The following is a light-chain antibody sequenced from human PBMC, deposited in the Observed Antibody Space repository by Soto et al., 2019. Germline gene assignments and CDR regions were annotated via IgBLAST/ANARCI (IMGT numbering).Light chain of an antibody. V-gene: IGLV4-60*02. Sequence: QAVLTQSSSASASLGSSVKLTCTLSSGHSSYIIAWHQQQPGKAPRYLMKLEGSGSYNKGSGVPDRFSGSSSVADRYLTISNLQFEAEADYYCETWDSNPRVFGGGTTLTVL. CDR3: ETWDSNPRV. J-gene: IGLJ3*02. CDR2: LEGSGSY. CDR1: SGHSSYI.